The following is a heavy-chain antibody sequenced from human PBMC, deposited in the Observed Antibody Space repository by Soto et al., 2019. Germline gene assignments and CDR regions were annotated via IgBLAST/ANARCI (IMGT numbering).Heavy chain of an antibody. CDR1: GYSFTSYW. D-gene: IGHD2-2*02. V-gene: IGHV5-10-1*03. CDR3: AGLGYCTGTSCYTFDS. Sequence: EVQLVQSGAEVKKPGESLRISCQGSGYSFTSYWIGWVRQRPGKGLEWMGRINPSDSYTTYSPSFQGHVTISTDKSFRNSYPQVSGLKGSDTAMYYCAGLGYCTGTSCYTFDSWGQGTLVAVSS. J-gene: IGHJ4*02. CDR2: INPSDSYT.